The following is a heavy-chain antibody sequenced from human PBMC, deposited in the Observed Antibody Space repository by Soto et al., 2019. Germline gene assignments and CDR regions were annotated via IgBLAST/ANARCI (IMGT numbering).Heavy chain of an antibody. CDR1: GFIFRSYG. D-gene: IGHD6-19*01. V-gene: IGHV3-30*18. J-gene: IGHJ4*02. CDR3: AKQGIEVAGTDYFDY. Sequence: PGGSLRLSCAAPGFIFRSYGIHWFRQAPGKGLEWVAVISHDGSNAYYADAVNGRFTISRDNARNTVYLQMNSLRGEDTAVYYCAKQGIEVAGTDYFDYWGQGALVTVSS. CDR2: ISHDGSNA.